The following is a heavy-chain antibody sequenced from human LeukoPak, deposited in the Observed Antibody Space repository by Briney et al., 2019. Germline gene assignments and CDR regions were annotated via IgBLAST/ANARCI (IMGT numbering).Heavy chain of an antibody. V-gene: IGHV4-59*01. Sequence: PSETLSLTCTVSGGFISSYYWSWIRQPPGKGLEWIGYIYYSGSTNYNPSLKSRVTISVDTSKNQFSLKLSSVTAADTAVYYCTREVEGYSYASGRFLHFDPWGQGTLVTVSS. CDR2: IYYSGST. J-gene: IGHJ5*02. CDR1: GGFISSYY. D-gene: IGHD3-10*01. CDR3: TREVEGYSYASGRFLHFDP.